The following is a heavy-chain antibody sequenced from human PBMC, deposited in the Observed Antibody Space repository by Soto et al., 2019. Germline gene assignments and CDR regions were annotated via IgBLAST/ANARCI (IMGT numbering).Heavy chain of an antibody. CDR2: ISYDGSNK. Sequence: AGGSLRLSCAASGFTFSSYAMHWVRQAPGKGLEWVAVISYDGSNKYYADSVKGRFTISRDNSKNTLYLQMNSLRAEDTAVYYCAREGDYGDYGYYFDYWGQGTLVTVSS. D-gene: IGHD4-17*01. J-gene: IGHJ4*02. V-gene: IGHV3-30-3*01. CDR3: AREGDYGDYGYYFDY. CDR1: GFTFSSYA.